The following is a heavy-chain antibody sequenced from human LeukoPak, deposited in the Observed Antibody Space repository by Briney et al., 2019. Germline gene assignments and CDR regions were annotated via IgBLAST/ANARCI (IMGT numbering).Heavy chain of an antibody. CDR2: IYTSGST. CDR1: GGSISSYY. CDR3: ARDSTVTFAFDI. Sequence: SETLSLTCTVSGGSISSYYWSWIRQPAGKGLEWIGRIYTSGSTNYNPSLKSRVTMSVDTSKNQFSLRLSSVTAADTAVYYCARDSTVTFAFDIWGQGTMVTVSS. D-gene: IGHD4-17*01. J-gene: IGHJ3*02. V-gene: IGHV4-4*07.